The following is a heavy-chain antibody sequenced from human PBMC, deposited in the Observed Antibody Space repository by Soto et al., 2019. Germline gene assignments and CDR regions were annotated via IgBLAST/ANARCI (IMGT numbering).Heavy chain of an antibody. Sequence: SETLSLTCTVSGGSISSGGYYWSWIRQHPGKGLEWIGYIYYSGSTYYNPSLKSRVTISVDTSKNQFSLKLSSVTAADTAVYYCARAHLPPPGATITWGGLNWFDPWGQGTLVTVSS. V-gene: IGHV4-31*03. CDR1: GGSISSGGYY. D-gene: IGHD5-12*01. CDR3: ARAHLPPPGATITWGGLNWFDP. CDR2: IYYSGST. J-gene: IGHJ5*02.